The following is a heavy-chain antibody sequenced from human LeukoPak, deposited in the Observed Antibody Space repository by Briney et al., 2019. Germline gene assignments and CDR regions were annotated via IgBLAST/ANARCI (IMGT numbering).Heavy chain of an antibody. CDR3: ARWDGYSNSPVY. V-gene: IGHV1-2*02. CDR2: INPNSADT. D-gene: IGHD5-12*01. CDR1: GYTFTGYY. Sequence: ASVKVSCKASGYTFTGYYMHWVRQAPGQGLEWMGWINPNSADTGYAQKFQGRITMTRDMSISTIYMELSRLRSDDTAVYYCARWDGYSNSPVYWGQGTLVTVSS. J-gene: IGHJ4*02.